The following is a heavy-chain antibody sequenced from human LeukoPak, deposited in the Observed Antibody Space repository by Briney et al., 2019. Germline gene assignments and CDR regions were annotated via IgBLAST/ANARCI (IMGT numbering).Heavy chain of an antibody. Sequence: SETLSLTCAVYGGSFSGHYWTWIRQPPGKGLEWIGEINHSGNSNYNPSLKSRVTLSVDTSKNQFSLKLNSVTAADTAVYYCARARGQVAVDYWGRGTLVTVSS. CDR3: ARARGQVAVDY. V-gene: IGHV4-34*01. CDR1: GGSFSGHY. J-gene: IGHJ4*02. CDR2: INHSGNS. D-gene: IGHD6-19*01.